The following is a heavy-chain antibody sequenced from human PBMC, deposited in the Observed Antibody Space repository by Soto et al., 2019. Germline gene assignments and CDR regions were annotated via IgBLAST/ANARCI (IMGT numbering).Heavy chain of an antibody. CDR1: GGSISSGGYY. D-gene: IGHD1-1*01. Sequence: SETLSLTCTVSGGSISSGGYYWSWIRQHPGKGLEWIGYIYYSGSTYYNPSLKSRVTISVDTSKNQFSLKLSSVTAADTAVYYCARGSLGTSGPYFDYWGQGTLVTVSS. J-gene: IGHJ4*02. CDR2: IYYSGST. CDR3: ARGSLGTSGPYFDY. V-gene: IGHV4-31*03.